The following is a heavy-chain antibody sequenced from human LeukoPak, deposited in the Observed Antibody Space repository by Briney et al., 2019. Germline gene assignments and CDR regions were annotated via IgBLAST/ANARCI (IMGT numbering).Heavy chain of an antibody. CDR3: ASPSIAAAGPDY. CDR1: GGSISSSSYY. Sequence: SETLSLTCTVSGGSISSSSYYWGWIRQPPGKGLEWIGSIYYSGSTYYNPSLKSRVTISVDTSKNQFSLKLSSVTAADTAVYYCASPSIAAAGPDYWGQGTLVTVYS. J-gene: IGHJ4*02. D-gene: IGHD6-13*01. CDR2: IYYSGST. V-gene: IGHV4-39*01.